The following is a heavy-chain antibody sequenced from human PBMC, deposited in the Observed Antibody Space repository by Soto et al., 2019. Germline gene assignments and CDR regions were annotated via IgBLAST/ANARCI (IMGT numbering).Heavy chain of an antibody. J-gene: IGHJ6*03. V-gene: IGHV1-46*01. CDR3: ARGMAVTTTSVGHYYDMEV. D-gene: IGHD6-19*01. Sequence: QVQLVQSGAEVKKPGASVKVSCKTSGYTFTNYSMYWVRQAPGQGLEWMGIINPSGDTTAYAQKVQGRVSMTRDTSTSTVYMELNSLRSEDPALYYCARGMAVTTTSVGHYYDMEVWGKGNTVTVSS. CDR2: INPSGDTT. CDR1: GYTFTNYS.